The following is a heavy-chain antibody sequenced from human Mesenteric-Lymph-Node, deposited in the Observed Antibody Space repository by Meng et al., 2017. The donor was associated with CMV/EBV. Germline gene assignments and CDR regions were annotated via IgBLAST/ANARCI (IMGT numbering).Heavy chain of an antibody. D-gene: IGHD3-3*01. V-gene: IGHV1-8*03. CDR1: GYTFTSYD. J-gene: IGHJ6*02. CDR2: MNPNSGNT. CDR3: ARALLRFLEWLPEDYYYGMDV. Sequence: ASVKVSCKASGYTFTSYDINWVRQATGQGLEWMGWMNPNSGNTGYAQKFQGRVTITRNTSISTAYMELSSLRSEDTAVYYCARALLRFLEWLPEDYYYGMDVWGQGTTVTVSS.